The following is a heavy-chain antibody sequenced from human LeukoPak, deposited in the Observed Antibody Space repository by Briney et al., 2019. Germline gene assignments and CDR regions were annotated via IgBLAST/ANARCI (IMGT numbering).Heavy chain of an antibody. CDR3: TRECGAVSPCGF. V-gene: IGHV4-4*02. J-gene: IGHJ1*01. Sequence: SGTLSSTCAVSGGSITTTRWWSWVRQPPGKGLEWIGEVHLSGATNYNPSLESRVSMSIDKSKNHLSLEVTSVTAADTAIYYCTRECGAVSPCGFWGQRTLLTVSS. CDR1: GGSITTTRW. CDR2: VHLSGAT. D-gene: IGHD2-21*01.